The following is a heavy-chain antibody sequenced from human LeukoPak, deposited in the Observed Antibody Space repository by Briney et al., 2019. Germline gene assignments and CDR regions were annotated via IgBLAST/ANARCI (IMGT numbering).Heavy chain of an antibody. CDR1: GGSISAYY. CDR2: VFYSGST. V-gene: IGHV4-59*01. D-gene: IGHD3-16*01. CDR3: ARAWGYFDY. Sequence: PSETLSLTCTVSGGSISAYYWSWIRQPPGKGLEWIGYVFYSGSTNYNPSLQSRVTISVDTSKKQFSLNLRSVPAADTAVYSCARAWGYFDYWGQGTLVTVSS. J-gene: IGHJ4*02.